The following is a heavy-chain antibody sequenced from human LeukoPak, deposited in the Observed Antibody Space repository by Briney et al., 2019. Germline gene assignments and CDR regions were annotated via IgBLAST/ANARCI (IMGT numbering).Heavy chain of an antibody. Sequence: SETLSLTCTVSGGSISSYYWSWIRQPPGKGLEWIGSIYYSGSTYYNPSLKSRVTISVDTSKNQFSLKLSSVTAADTAVYYCARKAPYYSDGSGPLGTYYFDYWGQGTLVTVSS. J-gene: IGHJ4*02. CDR3: ARKAPYYSDGSGPLGTYYFDY. CDR2: IYYSGST. V-gene: IGHV4-59*12. D-gene: IGHD3-22*01. CDR1: GGSISSYY.